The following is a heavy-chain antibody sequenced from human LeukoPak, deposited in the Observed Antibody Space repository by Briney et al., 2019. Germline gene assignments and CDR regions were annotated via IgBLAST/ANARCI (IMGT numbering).Heavy chain of an antibody. Sequence: SETLSLTCAVYGGSFTDYYWSWIRQPPGKGLEWIGEINHSGSTNYNPSLKSRVTISVDTSKNQFSLKLSSVTAADTAVYYCARSYSSSFGNDYWGQGTLVTVSS. CDR3: ARSYSSSFGNDY. CDR2: INHSGST. CDR1: GGSFTDYY. D-gene: IGHD6-6*01. V-gene: IGHV4-34*01. J-gene: IGHJ4*02.